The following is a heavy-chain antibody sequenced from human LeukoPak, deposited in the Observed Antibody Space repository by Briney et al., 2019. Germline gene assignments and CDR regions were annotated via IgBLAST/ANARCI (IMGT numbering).Heavy chain of an antibody. J-gene: IGHJ4*02. D-gene: IGHD5-18*01. CDR1: GYTFTSYD. Sequence: ASVKVSCKASGYTFTSYDINWVRQATGQGLEWMGWMNPNSGNTGYAQKFQGRVTMTRNTSISTAYMELSSLRSEDTAVYYCAKYVDTAMGGYYFDYWGQGTLVTVSS. CDR2: MNPNSGNT. V-gene: IGHV1-8*01. CDR3: AKYVDTAMGGYYFDY.